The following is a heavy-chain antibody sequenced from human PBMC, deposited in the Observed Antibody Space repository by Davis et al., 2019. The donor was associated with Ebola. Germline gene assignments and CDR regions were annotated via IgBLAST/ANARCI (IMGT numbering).Heavy chain of an antibody. CDR1: GFTFDDYA. J-gene: IGHJ4*02. V-gene: IGHV3-9*01. CDR2: ISWNSGSI. D-gene: IGHD3-22*01. CDR3: AKAHSPTYYDSSGYSYYFDY. Sequence: GGSLRLSCAASGFTFDDYAMHWVRQAPGKGLEWVSGISWNSGSIGYADSVKGRFTISRDNAKNSLYLQMNSLRAEDTALYYCAKAHSPTYYDSSGYSYYFDYWGQGTLVTVSS.